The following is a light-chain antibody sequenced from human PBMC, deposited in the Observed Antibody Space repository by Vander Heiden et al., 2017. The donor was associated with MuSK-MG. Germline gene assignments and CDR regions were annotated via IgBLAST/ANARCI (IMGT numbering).Light chain of an antibody. Sequence: EIVLTQSPATLSLSPGERATHSCRASQSVSSYLAWYRQKPGQAPRLLIYDASNRATGIPARFSGSGSGTDFTLTISSLEPEDFAFYYCQQRSNWPPITFGQGTRLEIK. CDR2: DAS. V-gene: IGKV3-11*01. CDR1: QSVSSY. CDR3: QQRSNWPPIT. J-gene: IGKJ5*01.